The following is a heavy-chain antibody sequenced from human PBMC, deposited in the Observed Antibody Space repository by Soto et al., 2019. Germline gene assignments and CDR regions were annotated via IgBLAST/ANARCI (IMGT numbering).Heavy chain of an antibody. CDR3: EVIPQVTTDYYFDY. J-gene: IGHJ4*02. Sequence: GASVKVSCKASGYTFTSYDINWVRQATGQGLEWMGWMNPNSGNTGYAQKFQGRATMTRNTSISTAYMELSSLRSEDTAVYYCEVIPQVTTDYYFDYWGQGTLVTVSS. CDR2: MNPNSGNT. V-gene: IGHV1-8*01. D-gene: IGHD4-17*01. CDR1: GYTFTSYD.